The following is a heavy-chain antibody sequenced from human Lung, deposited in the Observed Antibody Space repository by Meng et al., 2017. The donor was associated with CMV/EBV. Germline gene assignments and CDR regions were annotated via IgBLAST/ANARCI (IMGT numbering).Heavy chain of an antibody. V-gene: IGHV1-46*01. CDR3: ARDLITIAAADNYYYYGMDV. J-gene: IGHJ6*02. CDR1: GYTFTSYY. Sequence: ASVKVSXKASGYTFTSYYMHWVRQAPGQGLEWMGIINPSGGSTSYAQKFQGRVTMTRDTSTSTVYMELSSLRSEDTAVYYCARDLITIAAADNYYYYGMDVWGQGTTVTVSS. D-gene: IGHD6-13*01. CDR2: INPSGGST.